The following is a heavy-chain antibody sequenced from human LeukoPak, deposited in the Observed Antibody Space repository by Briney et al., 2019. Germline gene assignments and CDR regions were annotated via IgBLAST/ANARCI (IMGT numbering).Heavy chain of an antibody. CDR1: GYTFTSYG. CDR3: ARDGPYSSSSGVFDY. Sequence: GASVKVSCKASGYTFTSYGISWVRQAPGQGLEWMGWISAYNGNTNYAQKLHGRVTMTTDTSTSTAYMELRSLISDDTAVYYCARDGPYSSSSGVFDYWGQGTLVTVSS. V-gene: IGHV1-18*01. D-gene: IGHD6-6*01. J-gene: IGHJ4*02. CDR2: ISAYNGNT.